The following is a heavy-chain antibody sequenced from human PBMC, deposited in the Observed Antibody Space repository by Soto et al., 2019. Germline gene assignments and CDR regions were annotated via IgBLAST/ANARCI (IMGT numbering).Heavy chain of an antibody. D-gene: IGHD5-12*01. Sequence: GGSLRLSCAASGFTFSSYGMHWVRQAPGKGLEWVAVISYDGSNKYYADSVKGRFTISRDNSKNRLYLQMNSLRAEDTAVYYWAKGRRGRGGFDQTKYSGYDTIDYWGQGTLVTVSS. V-gene: IGHV3-30*18. CDR1: GFTFSSYG. CDR3: AKGRRGRGGFDQTKYSGYDTIDY. J-gene: IGHJ4*02. CDR2: ISYDGSNK.